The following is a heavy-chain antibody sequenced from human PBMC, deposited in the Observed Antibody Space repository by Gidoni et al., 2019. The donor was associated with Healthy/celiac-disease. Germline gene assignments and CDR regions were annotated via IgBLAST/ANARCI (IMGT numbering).Heavy chain of an antibody. J-gene: IGHJ3*02. V-gene: IGHV3-30*03. Sequence: QVQLVESGGGVVQPGRSLRLSCAASGFTFSSYGMHWVRQAPGKGLEWVAVISYDGSNKYYADSVKGRFTISRDNSKNTLYLQMNSLRAEDTAVYYCARRGSYSPGAFDIWGQGTMVTVSS. CDR3: ARRGSYSPGAFDI. D-gene: IGHD1-26*01. CDR1: GFTFSSYG. CDR2: ISYDGSNK.